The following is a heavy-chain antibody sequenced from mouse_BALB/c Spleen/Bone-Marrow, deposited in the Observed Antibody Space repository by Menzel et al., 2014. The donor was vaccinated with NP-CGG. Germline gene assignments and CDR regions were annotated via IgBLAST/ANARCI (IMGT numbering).Heavy chain of an antibody. CDR2: IDPGTAYT. D-gene: IGHD4-1*01. Sequence: VHLVESGAELAKPGASVKMSCKVSDYTFTSYWIHWVKQRPGQGLEWIGYIDPGTAYTEYSQKFKDKATLTADKSSSTAYMQLSSLTSEDSAVYYCARYWDAYWGQGTLVTVSA. J-gene: IGHJ3*01. CDR3: ARYWDAY. V-gene: IGHV1-7*01. CDR1: DYTFTSYW.